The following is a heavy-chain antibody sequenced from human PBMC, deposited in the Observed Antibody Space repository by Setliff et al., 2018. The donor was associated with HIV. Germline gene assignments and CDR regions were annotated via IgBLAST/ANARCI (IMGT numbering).Heavy chain of an antibody. CDR2: VNRDGSST. Sequence: GGSLRLSCAASGFAFDDYAMHWVRQAPGKGLVWVSRVNRDGSSTTYADSVKGRFTISRDNAKNTLFLQMNRLTVEDTAVYYCARDHGFPPWPSHSSGSMDYWGQGTLVTVSS. V-gene: IGHV3-74*01. CDR1: GFAFDDYA. CDR3: ARDHGFPPWPSHSSGSMDY. J-gene: IGHJ4*02. D-gene: IGHD6-19*01.